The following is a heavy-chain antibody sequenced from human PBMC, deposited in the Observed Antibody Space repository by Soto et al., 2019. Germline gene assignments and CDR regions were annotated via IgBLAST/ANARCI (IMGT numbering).Heavy chain of an antibody. CDR1: GFTFSNAW. CDR3: TTGDGIVAAAGIGGAFDI. Sequence: GGSLRLSCAASGFTFSNAWMNWVRQAPGKGLEWVGRIKSKTDGGTTDYAAPVKGRFTISRDDSKNTLYLQMNSLKTEDTAVYYCTTGDGIVAAAGIGGAFDIWGQGTMVTVSS. V-gene: IGHV3-15*07. D-gene: IGHD6-13*01. J-gene: IGHJ3*02. CDR2: IKSKTDGGTT.